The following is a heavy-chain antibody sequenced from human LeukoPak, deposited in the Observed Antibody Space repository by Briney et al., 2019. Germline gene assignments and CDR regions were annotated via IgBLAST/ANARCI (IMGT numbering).Heavy chain of an antibody. CDR3: ARREATTEYFDF. CDR2: IYPGDSDT. J-gene: IGHJ4*02. CDR1: GYSFTNYW. V-gene: IGHV5-51*01. D-gene: IGHD1-7*01. Sequence: VESLKISCKGSGYSFTNYWIAWVRQMPGKGLEWMGVIYPGDSDTRYNPSFQGQVTISADRSFGTAYLQWGSLKASDSAMYYCARREATTEYFDFWGQGTLVTVSS.